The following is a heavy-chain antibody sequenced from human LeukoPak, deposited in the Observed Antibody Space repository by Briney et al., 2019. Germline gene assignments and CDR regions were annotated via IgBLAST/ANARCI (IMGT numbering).Heavy chain of an antibody. CDR3: ASFVLLFYYMDV. CDR2: ISSSSSYI. CDR1: GFTFSSYS. V-gene: IGHV3-21*01. J-gene: IGHJ6*03. Sequence: GGSLRLSCAASGFTFSSYSMNWVRQAPGKGLEWVSSISSSSSYIYYADSVKGRFTISRDNSKNTLYLQMNSLRAEDTAVYYCASFVLLFYYMDVWGKGTTVTVSS. D-gene: IGHD3-10*01.